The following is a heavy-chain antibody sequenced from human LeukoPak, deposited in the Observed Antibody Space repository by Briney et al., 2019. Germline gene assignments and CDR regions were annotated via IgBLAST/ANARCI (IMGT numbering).Heavy chain of an antibody. V-gene: IGHV5-51*01. CDR1: GYSFTSYW. J-gene: IGHJ5*02. D-gene: IGHD3-22*01. Sequence: GESLKISCKGSGYSFTSYWIGWVRQMPGKGLEWMGIIYPGDSDTRYSPSFQGQVTISADKSISTAYLQWSSLKASDTAMYYCARRADYYDSSGSRVWWFDPWGQGTLVTVSS. CDR2: IYPGDSDT. CDR3: ARRADYYDSSGSRVWWFDP.